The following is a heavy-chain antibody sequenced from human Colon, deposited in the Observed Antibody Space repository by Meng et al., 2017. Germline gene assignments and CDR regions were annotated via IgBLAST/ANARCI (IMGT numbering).Heavy chain of an antibody. V-gene: IGHV4-4*02. D-gene: IGHD4-23*01. CDR1: GSSITTNSY. CDR3: ARHGGYYQDY. Sequence: QLLESRPWLVNPSWTLSLTCAVSGSSITTNSYWSWVRQSPEKGLEWIGQIDHRGDPYYNPSLKSRVTMSVDRSKSQVSLQLTSVTAADTAVYYCARHGGYYQDYWGQGTLVTVSS. CDR2: IDHRGDP. J-gene: IGHJ4*02.